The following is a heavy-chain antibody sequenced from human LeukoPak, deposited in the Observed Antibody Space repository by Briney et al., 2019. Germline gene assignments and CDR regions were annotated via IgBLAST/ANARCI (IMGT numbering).Heavy chain of an antibody. CDR3: AKDLDILTGYRFDY. CDR1: GFTFSRYG. J-gene: IGHJ4*02. D-gene: IGHD3-9*01. V-gene: IGHV3-30*02. Sequence: PGGSLRLSCAASGFTFSRYGMHWVRQAPGKGLEWVAFIRYDGSNKYYADSVKGRFTISRDNSKNTLYLQMNSLRAEDTAAYYCAKDLDILTGYRFDYWGQGTLVTVSS. CDR2: IRYDGSNK.